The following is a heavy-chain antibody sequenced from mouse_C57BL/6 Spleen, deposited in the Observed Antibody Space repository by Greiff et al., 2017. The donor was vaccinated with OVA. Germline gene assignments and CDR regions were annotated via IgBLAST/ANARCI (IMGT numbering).Heavy chain of an antibody. V-gene: IGHV5-6*01. CDR3: ARHGAYYSNSDAMDY. CDR1: GFTFSSYG. Sequence: EVKLMESGGDLVKPGGSLKLSCAASGFTFSSYGMSWVRQTPDKRLEWVATISSGGSYTYYPDSVKGRFTISRDNAKNTLYLQMSSLKSEDTAMYYCARHGAYYSNSDAMDYWGQGTSVTVSS. CDR2: ISSGGSYT. D-gene: IGHD2-5*01. J-gene: IGHJ4*01.